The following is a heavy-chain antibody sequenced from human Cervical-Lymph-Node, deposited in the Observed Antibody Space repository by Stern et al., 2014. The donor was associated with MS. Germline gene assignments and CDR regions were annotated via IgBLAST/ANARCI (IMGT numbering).Heavy chain of an antibody. Sequence: QVQLVQSGAEVKKPGASVKVSCKASGYTFTNYGISWVRQAPGQGLEGMGWITTYNGNTNYAQKVQGRVTMTTDTSTSTAYMELRSLRSDDTAVYYCARDSYTIFGVVPPDYYYGMDVWGQGTTVTVSS. V-gene: IGHV1-18*01. CDR3: ARDSYTIFGVVPPDYYYGMDV. D-gene: IGHD3-3*01. J-gene: IGHJ6*02. CDR1: GYTFTNYG. CDR2: ITTYNGNT.